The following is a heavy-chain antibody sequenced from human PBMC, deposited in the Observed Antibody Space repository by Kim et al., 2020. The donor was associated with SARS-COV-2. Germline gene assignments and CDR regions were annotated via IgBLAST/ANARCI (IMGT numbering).Heavy chain of an antibody. D-gene: IGHD2-15*01. CDR1: GGSISSYY. CDR2: IYYSGST. V-gene: IGHV4-59*08. CDR3: ARHAPGYCSGGSCYSPLDY. J-gene: IGHJ4*02. Sequence: SETLSLTCTVSGGSISSYYWSWIRQPPGKGLEWIGYIYYSGSTNYNPSLKSRVTISVDTSKIQFSLKLSSVTAADTAVYYCARHAPGYCSGGSCYSPLDYWGQGTLVTVSS.